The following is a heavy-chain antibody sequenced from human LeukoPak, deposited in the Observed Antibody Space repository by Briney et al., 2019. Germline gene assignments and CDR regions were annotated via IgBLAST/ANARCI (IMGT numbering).Heavy chain of an antibody. CDR2: INPNSGGA. CDR3: ARKGIAVAGSYGY. D-gene: IGHD6-19*01. Sequence: GASVKVSCKASGYTFTGYYMHWVRQAPGQGLEWMGWINPNSGGANYAQKFQGRVTMTRDTSISTAYMELSRLRSDDTAVYYCARKGIAVAGSYGYWGQGTLVTVSS. V-gene: IGHV1-2*02. CDR1: GYTFTGYY. J-gene: IGHJ4*02.